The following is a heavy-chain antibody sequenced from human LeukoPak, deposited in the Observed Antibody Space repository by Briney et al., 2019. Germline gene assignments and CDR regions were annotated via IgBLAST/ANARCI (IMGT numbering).Heavy chain of an antibody. CDR3: AKSPRGDYVDY. J-gene: IGHJ4*02. CDR2: INSDGSST. CDR1: GFTFSSYW. Sequence: GGSLRLSCAASGFTFSSYWMHWVRQAPGEGLVWVSRINSDGSSTSYADSVKGRFTISRDNAKNTLYLQMNSLRAEDTAVYYCAKSPRGDYVDYWGQGTLVTVSS. V-gene: IGHV3-74*01.